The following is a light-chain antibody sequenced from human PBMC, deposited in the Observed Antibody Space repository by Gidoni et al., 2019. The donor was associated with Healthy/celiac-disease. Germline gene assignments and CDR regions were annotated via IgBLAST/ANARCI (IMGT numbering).Light chain of an antibody. Sequence: DIQMTQSPSSLSASVGDRVSITCRASQSISSYLNWYQQQPGKAPKLLIYASSSLQSGVPSRFSGRGSGTDFTLTICSLQPEHFATYYCQQSYSTPRTFGQGTKVEIK. J-gene: IGKJ1*01. CDR3: QQSYSTPRT. V-gene: IGKV1-39*01. CDR2: ASS. CDR1: QSISSY.